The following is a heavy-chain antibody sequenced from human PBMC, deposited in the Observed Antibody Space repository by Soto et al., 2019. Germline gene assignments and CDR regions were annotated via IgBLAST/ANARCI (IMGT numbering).Heavy chain of an antibody. CDR2: ISAYNGKR. D-gene: IGHD2-21*01. V-gene: IGHV1-18*01. J-gene: IGHJ3*02. Sequence: QGQLLQSGDAVKKPAASVRVSCRASGYDFTSYGISWVRQAPGQGLEWVSWISAYNGKRDTAQKFQGRVTMTLDTSRDTAHMELGDPTSADTAVYYCASGRIVASIHDAFEIWGQGTMGAVSS. CDR3: ASGRIVASIHDAFEI. CDR1: GYDFTSYG.